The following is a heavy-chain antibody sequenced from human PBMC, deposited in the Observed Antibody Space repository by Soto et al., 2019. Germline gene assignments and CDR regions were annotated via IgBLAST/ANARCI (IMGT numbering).Heavy chain of an antibody. V-gene: IGHV4-61*01. Sequence: SETLSLTCTVSGGSVSSGSYYWSWIRQPPGKGLEWIGYIYYSGSTNYNPSLKSRVTISVDTSKNQFSLKLSSVTAADTAVYYCARESGAYCSGGSCYWGGGMDVWGQGTKVTVSS. J-gene: IGHJ6*02. CDR3: ARESGAYCSGGSCYWGGGMDV. D-gene: IGHD2-15*01. CDR2: IYYSGST. CDR1: GGSVSSGSYY.